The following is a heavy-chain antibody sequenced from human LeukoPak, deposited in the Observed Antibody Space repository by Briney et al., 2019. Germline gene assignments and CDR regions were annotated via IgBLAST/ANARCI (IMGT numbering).Heavy chain of an antibody. CDR2: IWYDGSNK. CDR1: GFTFSSYG. CDR3: ARDGYRGWALQWYFDY. D-gene: IGHD6-19*01. Sequence: GRSLRLSCAASGFTFSSYGMHWVRQAPGKGLEWVAVIWYDGSNKYYADSVKGRFTISRDNSKNTLYLQMNSLRAEDTAVYYCARDGYRGWALQWYFDYWGQGTLVTVSS. J-gene: IGHJ4*02. V-gene: IGHV3-33*01.